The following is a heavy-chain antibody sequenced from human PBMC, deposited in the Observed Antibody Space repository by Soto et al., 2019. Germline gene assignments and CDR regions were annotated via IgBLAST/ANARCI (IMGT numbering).Heavy chain of an antibody. CDR1: GFIFSGFD. Sequence: QEHLVESGGGVVQPGRSLRLSCVASGFIFSGFDMHWVRQAPGKGREWVSHIWYDGSNKYYADSVKGRFTSSRDNSKNTLYLQMNSLRAEDTAVYFCARGGEYNWKYAFDIWGQGTMVAVSS. V-gene: IGHV3-33*01. CDR3: ARGGEYNWKYAFDI. J-gene: IGHJ3*02. D-gene: IGHD1-7*01. CDR2: IWYDGSNK.